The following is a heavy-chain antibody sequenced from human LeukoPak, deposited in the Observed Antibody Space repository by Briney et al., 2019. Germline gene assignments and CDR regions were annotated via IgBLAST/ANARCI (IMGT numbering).Heavy chain of an antibody. CDR2: LSGSGSST. Sequence: GGSLRLSCAGSGFTFSTYTMNWVRQAPGKGLEWVSSLSGSGSSTFYADSVKGRFTVSRDNSKNTLYLQMNSLRAEDTALYYCVKASSSSPQYNWFDAWGQGTLVTASS. D-gene: IGHD6-6*01. V-gene: IGHV3-23*01. CDR1: GFTFSTYT. CDR3: VKASSSSPQYNWFDA. J-gene: IGHJ5*02.